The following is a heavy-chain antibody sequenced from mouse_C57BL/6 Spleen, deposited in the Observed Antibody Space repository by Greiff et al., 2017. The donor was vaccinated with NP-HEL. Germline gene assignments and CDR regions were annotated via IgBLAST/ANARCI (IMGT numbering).Heavy chain of an antibody. J-gene: IGHJ1*03. D-gene: IGHD1-1*01. Sequence: VKLMESGAELVKPGASVKLSCKASGYTFTEYTIHWVKQRSGQGLEWIGWFYPGSGSIKYNEKFKDKATLTADKSSSTVYMELSRLTSEDSAVYFCARHGPPYYYGSSPTRYFDVWGTGTTVTVSS. V-gene: IGHV1-62-2*01. CDR2: FYPGSGSI. CDR3: ARHGPPYYYGSSPTRYFDV. CDR1: GYTFTEYT.